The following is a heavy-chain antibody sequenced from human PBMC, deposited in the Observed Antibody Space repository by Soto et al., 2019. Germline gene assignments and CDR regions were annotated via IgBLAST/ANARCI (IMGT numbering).Heavy chain of an antibody. Sequence: GGSLRLSCAASGFTFSSYAMSWVRQAPGKGLEWVSAISGSGGGTYYADSVKGRFTISRDNSKNTLYLQMNSLRAEDTAVYYCAKDRGDIVVVPAAIPWFDPWGQGTLVTVSS. CDR1: GFTFSSYA. D-gene: IGHD2-2*02. CDR3: AKDRGDIVVVPAAIPWFDP. J-gene: IGHJ5*02. CDR2: ISGSGGGT. V-gene: IGHV3-23*01.